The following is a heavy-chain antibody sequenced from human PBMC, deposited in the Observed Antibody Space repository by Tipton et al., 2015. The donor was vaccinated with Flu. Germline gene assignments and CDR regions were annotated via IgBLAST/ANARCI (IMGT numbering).Heavy chain of an antibody. Sequence: GSLRLSCAASGFDVSTNYMSWVRQAPGKGLEWVAVICRGDRIKYADSVKGRFTTSRDNSKNTLHLQMKSLRSEDTAVYYCARVREADYAYGMDVWGQGTTVTVAS. CDR1: GFDVSTNY. CDR2: ICRGDRI. J-gene: IGHJ6*02. CDR3: ARVREADYAYGMDV. D-gene: IGHD3-16*01. V-gene: IGHV3-53*01.